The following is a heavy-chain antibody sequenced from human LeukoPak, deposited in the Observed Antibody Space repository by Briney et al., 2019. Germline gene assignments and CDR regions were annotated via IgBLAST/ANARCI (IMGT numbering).Heavy chain of an antibody. J-gene: IGHJ4*02. V-gene: IGHV3-30*02. CDR3: ARDRPGS. Sequence: GGSLRLSCAASGFTFSIYGMHWVRQAPGKGLEWVTFIRDDGSNKDYADSVKGRFTISRDNSRNMLYVQMNSLRVEDTAVYYCARDRPGSWGQGTLVTVSS. D-gene: IGHD2-15*01. CDR2: IRDDGSNK. CDR1: GFTFSIYG.